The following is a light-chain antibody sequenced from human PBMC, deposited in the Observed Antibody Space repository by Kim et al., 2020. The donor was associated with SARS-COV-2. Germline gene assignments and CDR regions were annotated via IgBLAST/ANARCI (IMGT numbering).Light chain of an antibody. CDR1: QTVNSSY. V-gene: IGKV3-20*01. J-gene: IGKJ4*02. CDR2: GAS. Sequence: IVLPPSPGTLSLSPGERATLSCRASQTVNSSYLAWYQQKPGQAPRLLIHGASSRATGIPDRFSGSGSGTDFTLTISRLEPEDLAVYYCQQYGSPPVAFGGGTKVDIK. CDR3: QQYGSPPVA.